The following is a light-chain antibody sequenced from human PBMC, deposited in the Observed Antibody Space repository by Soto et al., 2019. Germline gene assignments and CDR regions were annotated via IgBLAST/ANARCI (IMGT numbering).Light chain of an antibody. V-gene: IGKV1-39*01. CDR1: QSISVY. Sequence: DIPMTQSPSSLSASVGDRVTITCRTSQSISVYLNWYQQKPGKAPKLLICAASSLQSGVPSRFRGSGSGTEFTLTISSLQPEDSAPYYCQQSYSTPQTFGEGTKVDI. CDR2: AAS. CDR3: QQSYSTPQT. J-gene: IGKJ1*01.